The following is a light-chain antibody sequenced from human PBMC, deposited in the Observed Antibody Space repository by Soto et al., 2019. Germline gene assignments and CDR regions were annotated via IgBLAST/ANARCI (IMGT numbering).Light chain of an antibody. CDR1: QTISSN. CDR2: GAS. V-gene: IGKV3-15*01. CDR3: HQYYKWPHT. Sequence: EMVMTQSPATLSVSPGESAPLSCRASQTISSNLAWYQHKPGQPPRLLIYGASTRATAVPARFTGSGSGTEFTLTISSLQSEDFAVYYCHQYYKWPHTFGLGTKVEIK. J-gene: IGKJ2*01.